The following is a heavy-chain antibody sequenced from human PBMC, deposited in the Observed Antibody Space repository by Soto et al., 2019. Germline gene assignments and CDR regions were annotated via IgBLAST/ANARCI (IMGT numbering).Heavy chain of an antibody. CDR2: INAGNGNT. J-gene: IGHJ5*02. Sequence: ASVKVSCKASGYTFTSYAMHWVRQAPGQRLEWMGWINAGNGNTKYPQKFQGRVTITRDTSASTAYMELSSLRSEDTAVYYCARSPADYDYIWGSYRSPNWFDPWGQGTLVTVSS. CDR3: ARSPADYDYIWGSYRSPNWFDP. CDR1: GYTFTSYA. D-gene: IGHD3-16*02. V-gene: IGHV1-3*01.